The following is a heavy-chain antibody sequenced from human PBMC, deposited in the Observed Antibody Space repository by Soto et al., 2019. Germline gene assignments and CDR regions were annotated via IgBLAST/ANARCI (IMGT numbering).Heavy chain of an antibody. Sequence: ASVNVSCKASGYTFTGYYMHWVRQAPGQGLEWMGWINPNSGGTNYAQKFQGRVTMTRDTSISTAYMELSRLRSDDTAVYYCAREGYSSSLYYYYGMDVWGQGTTVTVSS. CDR1: GYTFTGYY. D-gene: IGHD6-13*01. CDR3: AREGYSSSLYYYYGMDV. V-gene: IGHV1-2*02. J-gene: IGHJ6*02. CDR2: INPNSGGT.